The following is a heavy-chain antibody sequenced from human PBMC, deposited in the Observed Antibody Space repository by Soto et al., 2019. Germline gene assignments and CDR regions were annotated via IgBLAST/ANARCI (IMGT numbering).Heavy chain of an antibody. D-gene: IGHD2-15*01. CDR3: ARDIVVVVSAERYNWFDP. Sequence: QVQLQESGPGLVKPSQTLSLTCTVSGGSISSGGYYWSWIRQHPGKGLEWMGYIYYSGSTYYNPSLKSRVTISVDTSKNQSSLKLSSVTAADTAVYYCARDIVVVVSAERYNWFDPWGQGTLVTVSS. CDR2: IYYSGST. CDR1: GGSISSGGYY. J-gene: IGHJ5*02. V-gene: IGHV4-31*03.